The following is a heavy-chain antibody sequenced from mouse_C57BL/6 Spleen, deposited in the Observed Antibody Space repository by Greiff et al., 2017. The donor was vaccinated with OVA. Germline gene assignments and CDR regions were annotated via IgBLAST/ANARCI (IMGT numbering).Heavy chain of an antibody. CDR2: INPSNGGT. D-gene: IGHD2-2*01. CDR1: GYTFTSYW. CDR3: ARGPICGYDEEAWFAY. V-gene: IGHV1-53*01. J-gene: IGHJ3*01. Sequence: VKLQQSGTELVKPGASVKLSCKASGYTFTSYWMHWVKQRPGQGLEWIGNINPSNGGTNYNEKFKSKATLTVDKSSSTAYMQLSSLTSEDSAVYYCARGPICGYDEEAWFAYWGQGTLVTVSA.